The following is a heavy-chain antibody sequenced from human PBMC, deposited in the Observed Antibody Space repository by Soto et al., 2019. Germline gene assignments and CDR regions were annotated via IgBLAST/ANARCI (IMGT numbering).Heavy chain of an antibody. J-gene: IGHJ4*02. CDR2: INHSGST. CDR1: GGSFSGYY. V-gene: IGHV4-34*01. D-gene: IGHD6-19*01. Sequence: SETLSLTCAVYGGSFSGYYWSWIRQPPGKGLEWIGEINHSGSTNYNPSLKSRVTISVDTSKNQFSLKLSSVTAADTAVYYCAREQYIAVAGIDYWGQGTLVTVSS. CDR3: AREQYIAVAGIDY.